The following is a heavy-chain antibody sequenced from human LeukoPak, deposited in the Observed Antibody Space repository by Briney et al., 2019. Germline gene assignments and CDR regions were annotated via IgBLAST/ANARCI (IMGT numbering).Heavy chain of an antibody. J-gene: IGHJ6*02. V-gene: IGHV1-2*04. CDR3: ARGGGDYGDSLKGMDV. CDR2: INPNSGGT. Sequence: ASVKVSCKASGYTFTGYYMHWVRQAPGQGLEWMGWINPNSGGTNYAQKFQGWVTMTRDTSISTAYMELSRLRSDDTAVYYCARGGGDYGDSLKGMDVWGQGTTVTVSS. D-gene: IGHD4-17*01. CDR1: GYTFTGYY.